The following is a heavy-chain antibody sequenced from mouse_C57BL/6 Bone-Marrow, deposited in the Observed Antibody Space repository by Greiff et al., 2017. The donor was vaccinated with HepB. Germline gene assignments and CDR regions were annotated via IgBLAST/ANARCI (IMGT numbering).Heavy chain of an antibody. D-gene: IGHD2-1*01. J-gene: IGHJ3*01. CDR2: ISDGGSYT. CDR1: GFTFSSYA. Sequence: EVKVEESGGGLVKPGGSLKLSCAASGFTFSSYAMSWVRQTPEKRLEWVATISDGGSYTYYPDNVKGRFTISRDNAKNNLYLQMSHLKSEDTAMYYCARYYGNPAWFAYWGQGTLVTVSA. V-gene: IGHV5-4*03. CDR3: ARYYGNPAWFAY.